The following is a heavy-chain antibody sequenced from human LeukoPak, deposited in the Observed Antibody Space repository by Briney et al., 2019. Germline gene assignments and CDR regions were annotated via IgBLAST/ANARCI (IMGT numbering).Heavy chain of an antibody. Sequence: SETLSLTCAVYGVSITGYYWSWIRQTPGRGLEWVGEIHYTGATSYNPSLKSRATISTDTSKNQFSLRLSSVTAADTAVYYCARGNILTGYCFDFWGQGALVTVSS. V-gene: IGHV4-34*01. CDR2: IHYTGAT. D-gene: IGHD3-9*01. CDR1: GVSITGYY. CDR3: ARGNILTGYCFDF. J-gene: IGHJ4*02.